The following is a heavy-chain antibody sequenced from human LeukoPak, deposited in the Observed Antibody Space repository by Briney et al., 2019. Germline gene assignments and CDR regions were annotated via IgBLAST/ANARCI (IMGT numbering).Heavy chain of an antibody. D-gene: IGHD2-15*01. Sequence: GGSLRLSCAASGFTFSSYAMSWVRQAPGKGLEWVSTITGSGGTTYYADSVKGRFTISRDNSKNTVYLQMNSLRAEDTAIYYCAKDPYRVVVATGNYLDPWGQGTLVTVSS. CDR1: GFTFSSYA. V-gene: IGHV3-23*01. CDR2: ITGSGGTT. J-gene: IGHJ5*02. CDR3: AKDPYRVVVATGNYLDP.